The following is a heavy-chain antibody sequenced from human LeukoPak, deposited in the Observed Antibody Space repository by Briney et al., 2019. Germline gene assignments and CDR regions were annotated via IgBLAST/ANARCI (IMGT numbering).Heavy chain of an antibody. V-gene: IGHV1-69*10. J-gene: IGHJ6*02. Sequence: SVKVSCKASGGTFSSYAISWVRQAPGQGLEWMGGMIPILGIANYAQKFQGRVTITADKSTSTAYMELSSLRSEDTAVYYCARESENTVTTNYYYYGMDVWGQGTTVTVSS. CDR2: MIPILGIA. CDR3: ARESENTVTTNYYYYGMDV. CDR1: GGTFSSYA. D-gene: IGHD4-17*01.